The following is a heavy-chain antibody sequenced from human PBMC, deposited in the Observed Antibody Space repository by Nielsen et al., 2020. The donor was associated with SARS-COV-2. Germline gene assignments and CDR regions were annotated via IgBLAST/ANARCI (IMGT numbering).Heavy chain of an antibody. D-gene: IGHD6-19*01. CDR3: AKDPYSSGWYWWGFDY. CDR1: GFTFSSYG. Sequence: GGSLRLSCAASGFTFSSYGMHWVRQAPGKGLEWVSAISGSGGSTYYADSVKGRFTISRDNSKNTLYLQMNSLRAEDTAVYYCAKDPYSSGWYWWGFDYWGQGTLVTVSS. V-gene: IGHV3-23*01. CDR2: ISGSGGST. J-gene: IGHJ4*02.